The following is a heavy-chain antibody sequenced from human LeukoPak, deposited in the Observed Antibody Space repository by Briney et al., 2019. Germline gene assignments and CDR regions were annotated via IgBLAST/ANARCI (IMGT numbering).Heavy chain of an antibody. CDR3: ARQTMVRGVISNPIHY. CDR2: IYYSGST. V-gene: IGHV4-39*01. J-gene: IGHJ4*02. D-gene: IGHD3-10*01. CDR1: GDSISSDNYY. Sequence: SETLSLTCTVSGDSISSDNYYWGWVRQPPGKGLEWIAGIYYSGSTYYNPSLKSRVTISVDTATNQFSLKLSSVTAADTAVYYCARQTMVRGVISNPIHYWGQGTLVTVSS.